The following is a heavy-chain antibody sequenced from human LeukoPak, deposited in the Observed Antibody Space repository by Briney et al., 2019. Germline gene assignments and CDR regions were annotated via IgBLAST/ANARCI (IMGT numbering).Heavy chain of an antibody. V-gene: IGHV3-7*01. CDR3: TTDEQGDYYYGMDV. Sequence: PRGSLRLSCAASGYTFSTYWMSWVRQAPGKGPEWVANINQAGSQKYYVDSVKGRFTISRDNAKNSLYLQMNSLRAEDTAVYYCTTDEQGDYYYGMDVWGQGTTVTVSS. J-gene: IGHJ6*02. D-gene: IGHD3-16*01. CDR2: INQAGSQK. CDR1: GYTFSTYW.